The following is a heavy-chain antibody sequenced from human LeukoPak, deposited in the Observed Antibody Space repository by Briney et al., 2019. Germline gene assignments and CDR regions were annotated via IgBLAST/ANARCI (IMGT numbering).Heavy chain of an antibody. CDR2: ISGSGGST. CDR3: ASRWDFGDLPNWLDP. J-gene: IGHJ5*02. D-gene: IGHD4/OR15-4a*01. Sequence: GALRLSCAAAGFTFSSYAMSWVRQAPGKGLEWVSAISGSGGSTFYADSVKGRFTISRDNSKNTLYLQMNSLRAEDTAVYYCASRWDFGDLPNWLDPWGQGTLVTVSS. CDR1: GFTFSSYA. V-gene: IGHV3-23*01.